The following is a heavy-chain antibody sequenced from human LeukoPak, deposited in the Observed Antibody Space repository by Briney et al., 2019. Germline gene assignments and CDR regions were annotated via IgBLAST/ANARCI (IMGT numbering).Heavy chain of an antibody. Sequence: SETLSLTCTVSGGSISSGDYYWSWIRQPPGKGLEWIGYIYYSGSTYYNPSLKSRVTISVDTSKNQFSLKLSSVTAADTAVYYCARVAYYYDSSGYSPRYFDYWGQGTLVTVSS. CDR1: GGSISSGDYY. J-gene: IGHJ4*02. CDR2: IYYSGST. CDR3: ARVAYYYDSSGYSPRYFDY. D-gene: IGHD3-22*01. V-gene: IGHV4-30-4*01.